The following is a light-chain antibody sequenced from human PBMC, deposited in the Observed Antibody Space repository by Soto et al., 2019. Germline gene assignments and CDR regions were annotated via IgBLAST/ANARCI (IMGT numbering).Light chain of an antibody. CDR3: QQYYSTPLT. Sequence: DIVMTECPYWLAVSLFESATVNCKSSQSVLYSSNNKNYLAWYQQKSGQPPKLLIYWASTRESGVPDRFSGSGSGTDFTLTISSLQAEDVAVYYCQQYYSTPLTFGGGTKVDIK. CDR1: QSVLYSSNNKNY. V-gene: IGKV4-1*01. CDR2: WAS. J-gene: IGKJ4*01.